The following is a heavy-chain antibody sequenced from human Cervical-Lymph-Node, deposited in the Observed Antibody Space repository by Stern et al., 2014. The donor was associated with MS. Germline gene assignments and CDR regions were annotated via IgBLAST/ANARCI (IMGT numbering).Heavy chain of an antibody. CDR2: IKQDGSEK. CDR3: ARRLIPDY. Sequence: VQLVESGGGLVQPGGSLRLSCAASGFNFSSYWMSWVRQAPGKGLEWVANIKQDGSEKYYVDSVKGRFTISRDNAKNSLYLQMNSLRAEDTAVYYCARRLIPDYWGQGTLVTVSS. V-gene: IGHV3-7*01. J-gene: IGHJ4*02. D-gene: IGHD2-8*01. CDR1: GFNFSSYW.